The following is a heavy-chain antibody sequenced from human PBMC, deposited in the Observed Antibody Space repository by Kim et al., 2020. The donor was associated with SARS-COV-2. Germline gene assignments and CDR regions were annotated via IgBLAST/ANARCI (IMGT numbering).Heavy chain of an antibody. Sequence: GGSLRLSCAASGFTFSDYYMSWIRQAPGKGLEWVSYISSSSSYTNYADSVKGRFTISRDNAKNSLYLQMNSLRAEDTAVYYCAGVGYDYVWGSYRDYYYYYGMDVWGRGTTVTVSS. CDR1: GFTFSDYY. V-gene: IGHV3-11*05. CDR2: ISSSSSYT. D-gene: IGHD3-16*02. J-gene: IGHJ6*02. CDR3: AGVGYDYVWGSYRDYYYYYGMDV.